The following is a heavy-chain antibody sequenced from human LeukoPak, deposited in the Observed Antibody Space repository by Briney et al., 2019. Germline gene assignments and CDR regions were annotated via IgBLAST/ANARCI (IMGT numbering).Heavy chain of an antibody. D-gene: IGHD1-26*01. CDR2: ISSSGSTI. Sequence: GGSLRLSCAASGFTFSDYYMSWIRQAPGKGLEWVSYISSSGSTIYYADSVRGRFTISRDNAKNSLYLEMNSLRIEDTAWYYCAKDFGRGNYYGELDNWGQGTLVAVSS. J-gene: IGHJ4*02. V-gene: IGHV3-11*01. CDR3: AKDFGRGNYYGELDN. CDR1: GFTFSDYY.